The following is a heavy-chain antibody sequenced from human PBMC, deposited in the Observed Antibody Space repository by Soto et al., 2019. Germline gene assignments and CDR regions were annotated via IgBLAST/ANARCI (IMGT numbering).Heavy chain of an antibody. CDR2: VFYTGST. CDR3: ARDGPIGGFDY. CDR1: GGSISNYH. Sequence: PSETLSLTCTVSGGSISNYHWNWIRQPPGKGLEWIGYVFYTGSTNYNSSLKSRVAISIDTSKNQFSLNLKSVTAGDTAVYYCARDGPIGGFDYWGQGALVTVSS. J-gene: IGHJ4*02. D-gene: IGHD2-21*01. V-gene: IGHV4-59*01.